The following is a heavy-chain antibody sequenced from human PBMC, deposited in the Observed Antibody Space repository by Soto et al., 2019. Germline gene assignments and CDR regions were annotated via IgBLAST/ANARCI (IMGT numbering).Heavy chain of an antibody. CDR1: GYTFTSYD. CDR2: VNPNSGDT. CDR3: ARGVGYSYDN. J-gene: IGHJ4*02. Sequence: QVQLVQSGAEVKKPGASVKVSCKSSGYTFTSYDINWVRQAPGQGLEWMGWVNPNSGDTGYARKFQGRVTMTGNTSISTAYMELSSLRSEDTAVYYCARGVGYSYDNWGQGTLVTVSS. V-gene: IGHV1-8*01. D-gene: IGHD5-18*01.